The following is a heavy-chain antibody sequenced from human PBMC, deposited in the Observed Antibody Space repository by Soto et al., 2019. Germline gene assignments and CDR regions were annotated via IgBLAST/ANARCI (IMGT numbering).Heavy chain of an antibody. V-gene: IGHV5-51*01. CDR2: IYPGDSDT. Sequence: RGESLKISCKGSGYSFTSYWIGWVRQMPGKGLEWMGIIYPGDSDTRYSPSFQGQVTISADKSISTAYLQWSSLKASDTAMYYCARTTGVYSGYDFAYYYYYYMDVWGKGTTVTVSS. CDR1: GYSFTSYW. D-gene: IGHD5-12*01. J-gene: IGHJ6*03. CDR3: ARTTGVYSGYDFAYYYYYYMDV.